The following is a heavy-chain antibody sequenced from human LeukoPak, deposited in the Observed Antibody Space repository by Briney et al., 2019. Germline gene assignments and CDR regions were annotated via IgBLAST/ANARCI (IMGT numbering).Heavy chain of an antibody. CDR1: GGSISSYY. D-gene: IGHD2-2*02. V-gene: IGHV4-4*07. J-gene: IGHJ5*02. CDR3: ASLHCSSTSCYNNWFDP. Sequence: SVTLSLTCTVSGGSISSYYWSWIRQPAGKGLEWIGRIYTSGSTNYNPSLKSRVTMSVDTSKNQFSLKLSSVTAADTAVYYCASLHCSSTSCYNNWFDPWGQGTLVTVSS. CDR2: IYTSGST.